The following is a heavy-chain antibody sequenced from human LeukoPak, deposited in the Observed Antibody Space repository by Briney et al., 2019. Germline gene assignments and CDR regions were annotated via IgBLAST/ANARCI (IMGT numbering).Heavy chain of an antibody. CDR2: IYYSGST. Sequence: PSETLSLTCTVSGGPISSSRYYWGWIRQPPGKGLEWIGSIYYSGSTYYNPSLKSRVTISVDTSKNQFSLKLSSVTAADTAVYYCARGVSARFDPWGQGTLVTVSS. V-gene: IGHV4-39*07. CDR1: GGPISSSRYY. J-gene: IGHJ5*02. CDR3: ARGVSARFDP.